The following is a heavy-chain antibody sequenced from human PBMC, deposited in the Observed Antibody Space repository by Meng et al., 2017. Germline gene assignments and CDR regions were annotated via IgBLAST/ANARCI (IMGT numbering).Heavy chain of an antibody. V-gene: IGHV3-30*19. Sequence: GESLKISCAASGFTFSSYGMHWVRQAPGKGLEWVAVISYDGSNKYYADSVKGRFTIPRDNSKNTLYLQMNSLRAEDTAVYYCARDPDYYDSSEDDAFDIWGQGTMVTVSS. CDR1: GFTFSSYG. D-gene: IGHD3-22*01. CDR3: ARDPDYYDSSEDDAFDI. CDR2: ISYDGSNK. J-gene: IGHJ3*02.